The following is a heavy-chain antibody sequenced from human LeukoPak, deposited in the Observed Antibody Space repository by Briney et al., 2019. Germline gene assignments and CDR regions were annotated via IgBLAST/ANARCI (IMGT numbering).Heavy chain of an antibody. D-gene: IGHD3-22*01. CDR2: VAGSGNFA. V-gene: IGHV3-23*01. Sequence: GGSLRFSCAASGFAFGGYAMSWVRQAPGKGLEWVASVAGSGNFAYYAESVKGRFTISRDNSQSAVFLQGSGLRAEDTALYFCAKPHYPDQGGYYSGSYYFDYWGQGALVTVSS. CDR3: AKPHYPDQGGYYSGSYYFDY. CDR1: GFAFGGYA. J-gene: IGHJ4*02.